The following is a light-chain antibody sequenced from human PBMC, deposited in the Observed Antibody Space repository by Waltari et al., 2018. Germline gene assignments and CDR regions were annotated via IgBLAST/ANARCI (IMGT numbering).Light chain of an antibody. CDR1: TSDVGGYTY. V-gene: IGLV2-11*02. J-gene: IGLJ2*01. CDR2: DVN. CDR3: CSYAGSHTFVV. Sequence: QSALTQPRSVSGSPGTSVTMSCAGPTSDVGGYTYVAWYQQYAGKVPKLMIYDVNKRPSGVPDRFSGSKSGNTASLTISGLQAEDEADYYCCSYAGSHTFVVFGGGTKLTVL.